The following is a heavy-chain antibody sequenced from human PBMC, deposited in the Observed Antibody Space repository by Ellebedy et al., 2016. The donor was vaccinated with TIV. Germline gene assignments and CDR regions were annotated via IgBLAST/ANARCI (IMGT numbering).Heavy chain of an antibody. CDR2: IKSKTDGGTT. CDR3: TTDPYCSGGSCSHFDY. Sequence: GGSLRLSXAASGLTFSHAWMSWVRQAPGKGLEWVGRIKSKTDGGTTDYAAPVKGRFTISRDDSENTLYLQMNSLKTEDTAVYYCTTDPYCSGGSCSHFDYWGQGTLVTVSS. J-gene: IGHJ4*02. V-gene: IGHV3-15*01. D-gene: IGHD2-15*01. CDR1: GLTFSHAW.